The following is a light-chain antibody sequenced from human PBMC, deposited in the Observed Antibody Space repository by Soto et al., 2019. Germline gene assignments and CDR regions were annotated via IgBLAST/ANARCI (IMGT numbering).Light chain of an antibody. CDR3: QQYNNWPRT. V-gene: IGKV3-15*01. J-gene: IGKJ1*01. Sequence: IVMTQSPATLSVSPGERATCSCRASESVRSNLAWYQQKPGQAPSLLIYGAFTRATGIPARFSGSGSGTEFTLTISSLQSEDFAVYYCQQYNNWPRTFGQGTKVDIK. CDR1: ESVRSN. CDR2: GAF.